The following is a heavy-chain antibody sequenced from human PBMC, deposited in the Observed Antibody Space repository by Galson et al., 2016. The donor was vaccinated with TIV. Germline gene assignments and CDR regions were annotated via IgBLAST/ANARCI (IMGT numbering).Heavy chain of an antibody. D-gene: IGHD3-10*02. J-gene: IGHJ6*02. CDR2: IKQAGSDR. V-gene: IGHV3-7*03. CDR1: QFPFSDYW. Sequence: SLRLPCAASQFPFSDYWMTWIRQAPAKGRDWLATIKQAGSDRNYGDSVKGRFTISRDNAKRLLYLHMSSLRVEDTAVYYCARDPLFGGMDVWGQGATVAVS. CDR3: ARDPLFGGMDV.